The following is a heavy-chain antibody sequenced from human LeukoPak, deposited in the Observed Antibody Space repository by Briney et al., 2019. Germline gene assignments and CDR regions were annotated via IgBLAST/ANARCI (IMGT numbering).Heavy chain of an antibody. Sequence: PSETLSLTCAVYGGSFSGYYWSWIRQPPGKGLEWIGEINHSGSTNYNPSLKSRVTISVDTSKNQFSLKLSSVTAADTAVYYCARGSGSYWYYWGQGTLVTVSS. V-gene: IGHV4-34*01. CDR1: GGSFSGYY. CDR2: INHSGST. D-gene: IGHD1-26*01. CDR3: ARGSGSYWYY. J-gene: IGHJ4*02.